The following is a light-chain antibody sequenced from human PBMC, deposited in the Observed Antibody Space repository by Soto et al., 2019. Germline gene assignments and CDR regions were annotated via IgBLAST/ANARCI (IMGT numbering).Light chain of an antibody. V-gene: IGLV2-8*01. CDR1: SSDVGGYKY. J-gene: IGLJ2*01. CDR2: EVS. Sequence: QSALTQPPSASGSPGQSVTISCTGTSSDVGGYKYVSWYQQHPGKAPKLMIYEVSKRPSGVPDRFSGSKSGNTASLTVSGLLAEDEADYYCSSYAGSNNLVFGGGTKLTVL. CDR3: SSYAGSNNLV.